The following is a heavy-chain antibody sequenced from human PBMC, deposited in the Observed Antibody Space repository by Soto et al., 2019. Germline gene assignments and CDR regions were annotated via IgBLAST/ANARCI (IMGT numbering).Heavy chain of an antibody. CDR2: ISGRGDTT. J-gene: IGHJ4*02. CDR3: AKDSPLSLSPLRRLYQFDY. V-gene: IGHV3-23*01. CDR1: GFIFSSYA. Sequence: VQLLESGGNLVQPGGSLRLSCATSGFIFSSYAMSWVRQVPGKGLEWVSAISGRGDTTYYTDSVKGRFTISRDNSKNTLYLQMNSLRAEDTAVYYCAKDSPLSLSPLRRLYQFDYWGQGTLVTVSS.